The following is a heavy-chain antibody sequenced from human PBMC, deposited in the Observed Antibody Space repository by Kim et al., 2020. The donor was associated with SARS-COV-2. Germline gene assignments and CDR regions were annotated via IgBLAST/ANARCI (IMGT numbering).Heavy chain of an antibody. CDR1: GFAFSNYA. J-gene: IGHJ4*02. D-gene: IGHD6-19*01. V-gene: IGHV3-23*01. CDR3: AKDRIAVALMGALSG. Sequence: GGSLRLSCAASGFAFSNYAMSWVRQAPGKGLEWVSVISGGGDTTYYADSVKGRFTISRDNSKNTLFMQMNSLRAEDTAVYYCAKDRIAVALMGALSGWGQGTLVTVSS. CDR2: ISGGGDTT.